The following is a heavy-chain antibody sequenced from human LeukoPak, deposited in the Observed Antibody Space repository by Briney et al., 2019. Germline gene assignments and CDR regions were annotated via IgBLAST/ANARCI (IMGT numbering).Heavy chain of an antibody. CDR1: GYTSTHHG. J-gene: IGHJ2*01. CDR3: ARDPSNTSGRYQYFDF. V-gene: IGHV1-18*01. Sequence: ASPKDSSKDSGYTSTHHGITSVSHTLGQGLERMGWTRADNGDTKYTQYLQGRVTMTTVATTTTAYMELRSLRSDDTAVYFCARDPSNTSGRYQYFDFWGRGTLVTVSS. D-gene: IGHD6-19*01. CDR2: TRADNGDT.